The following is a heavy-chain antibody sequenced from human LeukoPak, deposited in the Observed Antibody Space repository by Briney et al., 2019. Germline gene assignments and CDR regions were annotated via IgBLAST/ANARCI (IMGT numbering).Heavy chain of an antibody. CDR3: ARGTDWPDY. CDR2: IYHSGST. J-gene: IGHJ4*02. CDR1: GGSISSGGYY. V-gene: IGHV4-30-2*01. D-gene: IGHD3/OR15-3a*01. Sequence: NASETLSLTCTVSGGSISSGGYYWSWIRQPPGKGLEWIGYIYHSGSTYYNPSLKSRVTISVDRSKNQFSLKLSSVTAADTAVYYCARGTDWPDYWGQGTLVTVSS.